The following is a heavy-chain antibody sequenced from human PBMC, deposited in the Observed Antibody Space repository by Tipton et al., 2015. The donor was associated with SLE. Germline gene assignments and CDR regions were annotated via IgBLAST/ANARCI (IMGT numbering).Heavy chain of an antibody. Sequence: SLRLSCAASGFTFSSYWMHWVRQAPGKGLVWVSRINSDGSSTSYVDSVKGRFTISRDNAKNTLYLQMNSLRAEDTAVYYCARVFWSGYLPFDIWGQGTMVTVSS. CDR2: INSDGSST. J-gene: IGHJ3*02. CDR3: ARVFWSGYLPFDI. V-gene: IGHV3-74*01. CDR1: GFTFSSYW. D-gene: IGHD3-3*01.